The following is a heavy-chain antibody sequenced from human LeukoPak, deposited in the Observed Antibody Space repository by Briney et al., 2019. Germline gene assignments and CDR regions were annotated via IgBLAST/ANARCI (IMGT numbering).Heavy chain of an antibody. J-gene: IGHJ6*03. D-gene: IGHD3-10*01. V-gene: IGHV3-21*01. CDR2: ISSSSSYI. CDR3: ARGMVRGVIQPYYMDV. CDR1: GFTFSSYS. Sequence: GGSLRLSCAASGFTFSSYSMNWVRQAPGKGLEWVSSISSSSSYIYYADSVKGRFTISRDNAKNSLYLQMNSLRAEDTAVYYCARGMVRGVIQPYYMDVWGKGTTVTVSS.